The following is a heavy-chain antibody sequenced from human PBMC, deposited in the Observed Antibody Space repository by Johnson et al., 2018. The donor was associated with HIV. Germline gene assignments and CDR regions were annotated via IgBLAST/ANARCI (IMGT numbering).Heavy chain of an antibody. D-gene: IGHD4-17*01. J-gene: IGHJ3*02. CDR1: GFTFSSYA. V-gene: IGHV3-30*04. CDR3: ARKEHGDYVFGNAFDI. Sequence: QVQLVESGGGVVQPGRSLRLSCAASGFTFSSYAMHWVRQAPGKGLEWVAVISYDGSNKYYADSVKGRFTISRDNSKNTLYLQMNSLRAEDTAVYYCARKEHGDYVFGNAFDIWGQGTMVTVSS. CDR2: ISYDGSNK.